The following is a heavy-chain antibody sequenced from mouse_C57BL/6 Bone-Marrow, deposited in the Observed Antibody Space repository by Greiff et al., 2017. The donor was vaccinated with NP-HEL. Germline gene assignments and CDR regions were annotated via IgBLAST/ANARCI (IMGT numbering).Heavy chain of an antibody. D-gene: IGHD2-4*01. CDR1: GYSITSGYD. CDR3: ARDDYDGAWFAY. V-gene: IGHV3-1*01. CDR2: ISYSGST. J-gene: IGHJ3*01. Sequence: EVKLQESGPGMVKPSQSLSLTCTVTGYSITSGYDWHWIRHFPGNKLEWMGYISYSGSTNYNPSLKSRISITHDTSKNHFFLKLNSVTTEDTATYYCARDDYDGAWFAYWGQGTLVTVSA.